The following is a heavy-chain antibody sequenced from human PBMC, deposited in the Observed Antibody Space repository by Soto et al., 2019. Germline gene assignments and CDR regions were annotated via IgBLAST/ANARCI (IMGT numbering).Heavy chain of an antibody. CDR3: ARARGGYFEY. D-gene: IGHD3-10*01. CDR2: IYYSVRT. Sequence: SETLSLTCTVSGDSISSYYWSWIRQPPGKGLEWIGYIYYSVRTNYNPSLKSRVTISVDTAKNQFSLKLSSVTAADTAVYYCARARGGYFEYWGQGTLVTVSS. J-gene: IGHJ4*02. V-gene: IGHV4-59*01. CDR1: GDSISSYY.